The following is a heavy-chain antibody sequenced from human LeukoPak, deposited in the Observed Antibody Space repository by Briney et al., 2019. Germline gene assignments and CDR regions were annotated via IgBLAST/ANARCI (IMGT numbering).Heavy chain of an antibody. V-gene: IGHV3-23*01. Sequence: GGSLRPSCAASGFTFSSYAMSWVRQAPGKGLEWVSAISGSGGSTYYADSVKGRFTISRDNSKNTLYLQMNSLRAEDTAVYYCAKAKVANKVFDYWGQGTLVTVSS. CDR2: ISGSGGST. CDR1: GFTFSSYA. J-gene: IGHJ4*02. CDR3: AKAKVANKVFDY.